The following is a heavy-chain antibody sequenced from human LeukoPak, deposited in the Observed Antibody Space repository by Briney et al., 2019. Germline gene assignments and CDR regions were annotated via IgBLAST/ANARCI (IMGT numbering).Heavy chain of an antibody. J-gene: IGHJ4*02. D-gene: IGHD1-26*01. V-gene: IGHV1-2*06. CDR3: AGDLSVGATRIDY. Sequence: ASVKVSCKASGYTFTGYYMHWVRQAPGQGLEWMGRINPNSGGTNYAQKFQGRVTMTRDTSISTAYMELSRLRSDDTAVYYCAGDLSVGATRIDYWGQGTLVTVSS. CDR2: INPNSGGT. CDR1: GYTFTGYY.